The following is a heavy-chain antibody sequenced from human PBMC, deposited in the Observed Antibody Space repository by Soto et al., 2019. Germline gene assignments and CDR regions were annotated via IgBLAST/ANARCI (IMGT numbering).Heavy chain of an antibody. J-gene: IGHJ6*02. D-gene: IGHD3-10*01. CDR1: GFTFSSYA. CDR3: ANHMVRGVTITPRYYYGMDV. CDR2: ISGSGGST. Sequence: PGGSLRLSCAASGFTFSSYAMSWVRQAPGKGLEWVSAISGSGGSTYYADSVKGRFTISRDNSKNTLYLQMNSLRAEDTAVYYCANHMVRGVTITPRYYYGMDVWGQGTTVTVSS. V-gene: IGHV3-23*01.